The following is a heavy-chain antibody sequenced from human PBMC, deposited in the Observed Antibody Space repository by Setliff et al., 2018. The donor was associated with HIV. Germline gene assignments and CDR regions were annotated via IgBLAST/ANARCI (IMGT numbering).Heavy chain of an antibody. CDR1: GGSFSGYY. CDR3: ARHIFGRSKIAAAAIQIFDY. V-gene: IGHV4-39*01. J-gene: IGHJ4*02. CDR2: IYYSGST. Sequence: SETLSLTCAVYGGSFSGYYWGWIRQPPGKGLEWIGSIYYSGSTYYNPSLKSRVTISVDTSKNQFSLKLSSVTAADTAVYYCARHIFGRSKIAAAAIQIFDYWGQGTLVTVSS. D-gene: IGHD6-13*01.